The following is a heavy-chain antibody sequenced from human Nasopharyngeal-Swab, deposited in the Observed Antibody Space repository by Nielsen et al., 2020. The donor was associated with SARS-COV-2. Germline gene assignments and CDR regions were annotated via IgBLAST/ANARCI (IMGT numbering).Heavy chain of an antibody. CDR1: GFTFDDYA. D-gene: IGHD6-19*01. CDR3: AKDGLAAGTGSYYGMDV. J-gene: IGHJ6*02. Sequence: SLKISCAASGFTFDDYAMHWVRQAPGKGLEWVSGISWNSGNIGYADSVKGRFTISRGNAKNSLYLQMNSLRAEDTALYYCAKDGLAAGTGSYYGMDVWDQGTTVTVSS. V-gene: IGHV3-9*01. CDR2: ISWNSGNI.